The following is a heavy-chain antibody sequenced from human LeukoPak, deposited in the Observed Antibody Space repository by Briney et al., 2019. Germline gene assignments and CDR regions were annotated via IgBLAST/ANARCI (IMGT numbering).Heavy chain of an antibody. V-gene: IGHV4-39*07. J-gene: IGHJ3*02. CDR2: INHSGST. CDR3: ARDEFYDSSGYYYVDAFDI. D-gene: IGHD3-22*01. CDR1: GDSISSGGYY. Sequence: SSETLSLTCTVSGDSISSGGYYWSWIRQPPGKGLEWIGEINHSGSTNYNPSLKSRVTISVDTSKNQFSLKLSSVTAADTAVYYCARDEFYDSSGYYYVDAFDIWGQGTMVTVSS.